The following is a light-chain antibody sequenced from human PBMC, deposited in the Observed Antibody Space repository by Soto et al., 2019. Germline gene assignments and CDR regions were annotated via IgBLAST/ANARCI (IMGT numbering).Light chain of an antibody. CDR2: DAS. Sequence: EIVLTQSPATLSLSPGERATLSCRASQSVSSYLAWYQQKPGQAPRLLIYDASNRATDIPARFSGSGSGTDFTLTISSLEPEDFAFYYCQQRSNWPRAFGQGTKLEIK. V-gene: IGKV3-11*01. CDR3: QQRSNWPRA. CDR1: QSVSSY. J-gene: IGKJ2*01.